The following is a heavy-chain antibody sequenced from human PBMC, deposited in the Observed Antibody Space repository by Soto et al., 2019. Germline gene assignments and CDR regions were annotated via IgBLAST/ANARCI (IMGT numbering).Heavy chain of an antibody. CDR3: ARERPDIVVVVAATWPNYGMDV. Sequence: SVKVSCTASGGTFSSYASSWVRQAPGQGLECMGGIIPILGTANYAQKFQGRVTITADESTSTAYMELSSLRSEDTAVHYCARERPDIVVVVAATWPNYGMDVWGQGTTVTVSS. CDR1: GGTFSSYA. J-gene: IGHJ6*02. V-gene: IGHV1-69*01. D-gene: IGHD2-15*01. CDR2: IIPILGTA.